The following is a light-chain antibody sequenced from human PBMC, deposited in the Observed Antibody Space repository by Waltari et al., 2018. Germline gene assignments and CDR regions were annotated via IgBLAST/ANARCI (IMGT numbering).Light chain of an antibody. J-gene: IGLJ3*02. V-gene: IGLV2-14*01. Sequence: QSALTQPASVSGSPGQSITISCTGTSSDVGTYNYVSWYQQHPGKAPKLMIYDVNNRPSGVSTRFSGCKSGNTASLTISGLQAEDEADYYCSSYTRSITLVMFGGGTKLTVL. CDR2: DVN. CDR1: SSDVGTYNY. CDR3: SSYTRSITLVM.